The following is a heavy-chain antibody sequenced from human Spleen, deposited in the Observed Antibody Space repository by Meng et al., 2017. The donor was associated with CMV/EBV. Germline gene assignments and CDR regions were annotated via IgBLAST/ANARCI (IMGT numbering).Heavy chain of an antibody. V-gene: IGHV3-23*03. CDR3: ARPLGLGGMDV. J-gene: IGHJ6*02. D-gene: IGHD7-27*01. Sequence: GESLKISCAASGFTFSSYAMSWVRQAPGKGLEWVSVIYSGGSSTYYADSVKGRFTISRDNSKNTLYLQMNSLRVEDAAVYYCARPLGLGGMDVWGQGTTVTVS. CDR1: GFTFSSYA. CDR2: IYSGGSST.